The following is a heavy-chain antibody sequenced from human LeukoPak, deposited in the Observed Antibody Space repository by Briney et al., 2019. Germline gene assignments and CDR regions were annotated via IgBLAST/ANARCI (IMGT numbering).Heavy chain of an antibody. CDR3: ARIILWYGRSDAFDI. V-gene: IGHV3-7*03. D-gene: IGHD3-10*01. CDR1: GFTFSSYW. J-gene: IGHJ3*02. CDR2: IKQDGSEK. Sequence: GGSLRLSCAASGFTFSSYWMSWVRQAPGKGLEWVANIKQDGSEKYYVDSVKGRFTISRDNAKNSLYLQMNSLRAEDTAVYYCARIILWYGRSDAFDIWGQGTMVTVPS.